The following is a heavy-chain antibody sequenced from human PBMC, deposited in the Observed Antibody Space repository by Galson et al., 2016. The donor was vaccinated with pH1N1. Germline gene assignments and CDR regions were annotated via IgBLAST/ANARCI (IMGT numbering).Heavy chain of an antibody. J-gene: IGHJ3*02. CDR1: GRSISSYY. D-gene: IGHD2-15*01. CDR2: IYYSVST. Sequence: SETLSLTCTVSGRSISSYYCSWIRQPPGKGLEWIGYIYYSVSTNYNPSLKSRVTISVDTSKNHFSLKLSSVTAADTAVYYCARGQSGGGWYLTDAFDIWGQGTMVTVSS. V-gene: IGHV4-59*01. CDR3: ARGQSGGGWYLTDAFDI.